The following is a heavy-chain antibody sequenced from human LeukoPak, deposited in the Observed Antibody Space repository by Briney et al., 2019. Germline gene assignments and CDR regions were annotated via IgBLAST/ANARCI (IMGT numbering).Heavy chain of an antibody. CDR2: IIPILGIA. CDR1: GGTFSSYT. CDR3: ARDRGRRYYDSSGYQPFDY. J-gene: IGHJ4*02. Sequence: SVKVSCKASGGTFSSYTISWVRQAPGQGLDWMGRIIPILGIANYAQKFQGRVTITADKSTSTAYMELSSLRSEDMAVYYCARDRGRRYYDSSGYQPFDYWGQGTLVTVSS. V-gene: IGHV1-69*04. D-gene: IGHD3-22*01.